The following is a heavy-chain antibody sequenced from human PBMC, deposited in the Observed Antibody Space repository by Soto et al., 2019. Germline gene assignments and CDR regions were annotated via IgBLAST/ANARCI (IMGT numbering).Heavy chain of an antibody. J-gene: IGHJ4*02. Sequence: PGEALKISCATSGFIFSSFWMSWVRQAPGKGLEWVANIKQDGTEKYYVDSERGRITISRDNAKNSLYLQMNSLRAEDTVVYYCGREGGASYPNFFDYWGQGALVTVS. D-gene: IGHD1-26*01. V-gene: IGHV3-7*01. CDR3: GREGGASYPNFFDY. CDR2: IKQDGTEK. CDR1: GFIFSSFW.